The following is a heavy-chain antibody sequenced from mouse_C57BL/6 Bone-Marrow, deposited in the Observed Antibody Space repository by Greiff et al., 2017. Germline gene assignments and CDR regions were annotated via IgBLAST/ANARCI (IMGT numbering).Heavy chain of an antibody. V-gene: IGHV14-4*01. J-gene: IGHJ2*01. D-gene: IGHD1-1*01. CDR1: GFNINDDY. CDR2: IDPENGDT. Sequence: VQLQQSGAELVRPGASVKLSCTASGFNINDDYMHWVKQRPEQGLEWIGWIDPENGDTEYASKFQGKATITADTSSNAAYLQISSLTSEDTAFYYCTTDYYGSSDYWGQGTTLTVAA. CDR3: TTDYYGSSDY.